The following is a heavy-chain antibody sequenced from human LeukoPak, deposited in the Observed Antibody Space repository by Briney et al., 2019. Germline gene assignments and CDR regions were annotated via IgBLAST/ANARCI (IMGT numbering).Heavy chain of an antibody. V-gene: IGHV4-59*01. D-gene: IGHD3-10*01. CDR2: IYYSGST. Sequence: SETLSLTCTVSGGSISSYYWSWIRQPPGKGLEWSGYIYYSGSTNYNPSLKSRVTISVDTSKNQFSLKLSSVTAADTDVYYCARDSGSYWGKGTLVSVSS. CDR3: ARDSGSY. J-gene: IGHJ4*02. CDR1: GGSISSYY.